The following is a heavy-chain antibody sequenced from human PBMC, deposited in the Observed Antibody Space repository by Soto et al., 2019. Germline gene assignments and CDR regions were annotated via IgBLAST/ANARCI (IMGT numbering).Heavy chain of an antibody. V-gene: IGHV4-34*01. CDR3: ASLRITMVRGVRWWFDP. Sequence: SFSGYYWSWIRQPPGKGLEWIGEINHSGSTNYNPSLKSRVTISVDTSKNQFSLKLSSVTAADTAVYYCASLRITMVRGVRWWFDPWGKGTLVTVAS. J-gene: IGHJ5*02. CDR2: INHSGST. D-gene: IGHD3-10*01. CDR1: SFSGYY.